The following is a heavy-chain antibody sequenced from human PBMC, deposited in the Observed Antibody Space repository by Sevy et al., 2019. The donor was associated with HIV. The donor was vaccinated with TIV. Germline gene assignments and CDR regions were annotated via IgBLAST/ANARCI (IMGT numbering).Heavy chain of an antibody. Sequence: GGSLRLSCAASGFTSSNYAMTWVRQAPGKGLEWVSATSGTGGSTYYADSVKGRFTISRDNSKNTLYLQMNSLRVEDTAIYYCAKGGDRPSADDSLYLFDYWGQGTLVTVSS. CDR2: TSGTGGST. J-gene: IGHJ4*02. CDR3: AKGGDRPSADDSLYLFDY. D-gene: IGHD3-16*01. CDR1: GFTSSNYA. V-gene: IGHV3-23*01.